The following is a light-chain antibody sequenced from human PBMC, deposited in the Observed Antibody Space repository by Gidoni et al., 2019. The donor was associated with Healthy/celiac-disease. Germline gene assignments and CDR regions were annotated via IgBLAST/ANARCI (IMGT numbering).Light chain of an antibody. CDR3: QQLNSYLYT. J-gene: IGKJ2*01. Sequence: DIQLTQSPSFLSASVGDRVTITCRASMDISSYLAWYQQKPGKAPKLLIYAASTLQSGVPSRFSGSGSGTEFTLTISSLQPEDFATYYCQQLNSYLYTFGQGTKLEIK. CDR1: MDISSY. CDR2: AAS. V-gene: IGKV1-9*01.